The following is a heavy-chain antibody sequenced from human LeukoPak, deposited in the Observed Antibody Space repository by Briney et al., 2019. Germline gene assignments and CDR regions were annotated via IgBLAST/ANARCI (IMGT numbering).Heavy chain of an antibody. D-gene: IGHD2-15*01. CDR1: GFTFSSYP. J-gene: IGHJ3*02. V-gene: IGHV3-64D*09. CDR3: AKDAGRIGI. CDR2: ISSDGGST. Sequence: PGGSLRLSCSASGFTFSSYPMHWVRQAPGKGLEYVSAISSDGGSTYYADSVKGRFTISRDNSKNTLHLQMSSLRVEDTAVYYCAKDAGRIGIWGQGTMVTVSS.